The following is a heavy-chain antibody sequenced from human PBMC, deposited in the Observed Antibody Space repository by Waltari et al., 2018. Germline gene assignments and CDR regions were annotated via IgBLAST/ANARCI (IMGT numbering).Heavy chain of an antibody. D-gene: IGHD1-26*01. J-gene: IGHJ4*02. Sequence: QVQLQESGPGLVKPSETLSLTCAVSGYSISSGYYWGWIRQPPGKGLEWIGSIYHSGSTYYNPSLKSRVTISVDTSQNQFSLKLSSVTAADTAVYYCASWSLDSGSYSDYWGQGTLVTVSS. CDR2: IYHSGST. CDR1: GYSISSGYY. V-gene: IGHV4-38-2*01. CDR3: ASWSLDSGSYSDY.